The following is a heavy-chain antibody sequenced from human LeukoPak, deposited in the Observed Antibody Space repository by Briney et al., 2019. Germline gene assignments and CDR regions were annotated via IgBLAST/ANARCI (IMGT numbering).Heavy chain of an antibody. CDR1: GYTFIGYH. J-gene: IGHJ4*02. CDR2: INPNSGGT. CDR3: ASGSSSSGTGGY. D-gene: IGHD6-13*01. Sequence: ASVKVSCKASGYTFIGYHMHWVRQAPGQGLEWMGWINPNSGGTYYAQKFQGRVTMTRDTSISTAYMELTRLRSDDTAVYYCASGSSSSGTGGYWGQGTLVTVSS. V-gene: IGHV1-2*02.